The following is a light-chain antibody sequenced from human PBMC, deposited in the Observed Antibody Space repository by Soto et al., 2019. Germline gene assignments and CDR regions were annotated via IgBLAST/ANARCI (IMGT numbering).Light chain of an antibody. J-gene: IGKJ4*01. CDR2: SAT. V-gene: IGKV1-6*01. Sequence: AIEMTQSPSSLSASVGDRVTLTCRATQDNREDLGWYQPKPGKAPKPLNYSATRLQSQVPSRFSGRRPGTDFPSNNGSRQPEDFATYFCLQDDGFPLPFAGGTKVDIK. CDR3: LQDDGFPLP. CDR1: QDNRED.